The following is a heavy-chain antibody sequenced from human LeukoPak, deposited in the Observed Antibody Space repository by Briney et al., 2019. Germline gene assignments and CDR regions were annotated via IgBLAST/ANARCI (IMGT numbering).Heavy chain of an antibody. V-gene: IGHV3-7*01. J-gene: IGHJ3*02. Sequence: GGSLRLSCAASGFTFSSYLMSWVRQAPGKGLEWVANIKQDGSEKYYVDSVKGRCTISRDNAKNSLYLKMNSLRAEDTAVYYCARVGSLRLGELYARGPKDDAFDIWGQGTMVTVSS. CDR3: ARVGSLRLGELYARGPKDDAFDI. CDR1: GFTFSSYL. D-gene: IGHD3-16*01. CDR2: IKQDGSEK.